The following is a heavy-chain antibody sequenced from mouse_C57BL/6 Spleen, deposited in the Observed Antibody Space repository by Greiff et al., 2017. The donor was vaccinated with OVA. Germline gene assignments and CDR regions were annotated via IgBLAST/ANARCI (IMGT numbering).Heavy chain of an antibody. CDR2: IYPGDGDT. CDR1: GYAFSSSW. Sequence: VQRVESGPELVKPGASVKISCKASGYAFSSSWMNWVKQRPGKGLEWIGRIYPGDGDTNYNGKFKGKATLTADKSSSTAYMQLSSLTSEDSAVYFCARWDYGSSYGYWGQGTTLTVSS. V-gene: IGHV1-82*01. D-gene: IGHD1-1*01. CDR3: ARWDYGSSYGY. J-gene: IGHJ2*01.